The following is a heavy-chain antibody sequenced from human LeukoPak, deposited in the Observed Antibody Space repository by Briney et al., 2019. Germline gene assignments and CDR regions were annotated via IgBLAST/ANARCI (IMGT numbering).Heavy chain of an antibody. J-gene: IGHJ5*02. D-gene: IGHD3-22*01. Sequence: SETLSLTCSVSGGSMNNYYWSWIRQPPGKGLEWIGNVYYSGSTDSNPSLKSRVTMSVDTSKNQFSMKLSSVTAADTAVYYCARGGTPITMIVVESNWFDPWGQGTRVTVSS. CDR3: ARGGTPITMIVVESNWFDP. CDR2: VYYSGST. CDR1: GGSMNNYY. V-gene: IGHV4-59*01.